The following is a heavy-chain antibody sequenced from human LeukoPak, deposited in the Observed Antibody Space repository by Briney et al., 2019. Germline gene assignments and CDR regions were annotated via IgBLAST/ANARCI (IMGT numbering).Heavy chain of an antibody. D-gene: IGHD3-16*02. CDR1: GGSISSSSYY. J-gene: IGHJ4*02. V-gene: IGHV4-39*07. CDR2: IYYSGST. Sequence: SETLSLTCTVSGGSISSSSYYWGWIRQPPGKGLEWIGSIYYSGSTYYNPSLKSRVTISVDTSKNQFSLRLSSVTAADTAVYYRARLQGGGSYRNFDYWGQGTLVTVSS. CDR3: ARLQGGGSYRNFDY.